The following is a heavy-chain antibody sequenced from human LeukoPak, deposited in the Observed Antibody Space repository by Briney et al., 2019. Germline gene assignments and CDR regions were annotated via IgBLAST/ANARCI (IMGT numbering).Heavy chain of an antibody. CDR1: GYNFPNYW. Sequence: GESLKISCKASGYNFPNYWIVWVRQMPGKGLEWMGIIDPGDSDTMYNPSLQGQVTISADKSLSTANLQWSSLKASDTAMYYCARLDDSSGYYQDAFDIWGQGTVVTVSS. V-gene: IGHV5-51*01. J-gene: IGHJ3*02. CDR3: ARLDDSSGYYQDAFDI. CDR2: IDPGDSDT. D-gene: IGHD3-22*01.